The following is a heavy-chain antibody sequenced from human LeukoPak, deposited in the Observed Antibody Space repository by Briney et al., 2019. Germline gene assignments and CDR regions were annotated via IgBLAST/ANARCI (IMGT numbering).Heavy chain of an antibody. J-gene: IGHJ3*02. CDR1: GGSFSGYY. V-gene: IGHV4-34*01. Sequence: SETLSLTCAVYGGSFSGYYWSWIRQPPGKGLEWIGEINHSGSTNYNPSLKSRVTISVDTSKNQFSLKLSSVTAADTAVYYCARPYQGGAFDIWGQGTMVTVSS. D-gene: IGHD2-2*01. CDR2: INHSGST. CDR3: ARPYQGGAFDI.